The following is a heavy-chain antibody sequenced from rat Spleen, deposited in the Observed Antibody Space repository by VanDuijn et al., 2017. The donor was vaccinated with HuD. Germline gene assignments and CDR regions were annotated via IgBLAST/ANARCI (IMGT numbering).Heavy chain of an antibody. CDR2: ISYDGSST. V-gene: IGHV5-29*01. D-gene: IGHD1-9*01. J-gene: IGHJ2*01. CDR1: GFTFSAYY. CDR3: ARRHYGYTDYFDY. Sequence: EVQLVESDGGLVQPGRSLKLSCAASGFTFSAYYMAWVRQAPTKGLEWVATISYDGSSTYYRDSVKGRFTISRDNAKNTLSLQMDSLRSEDTATYYCARRHYGYTDYFDYWGQGVMVTVSS.